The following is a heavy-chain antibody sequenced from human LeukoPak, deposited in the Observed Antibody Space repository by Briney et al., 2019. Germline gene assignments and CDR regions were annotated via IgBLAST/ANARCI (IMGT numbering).Heavy chain of an antibody. Sequence: PGGSLSLSCAASGFTFSLYSMNWVRQAPGKGLEWVSSISSSSSYIYYADSVKGRFTISRDNAKNSLYLQMNSLRAEDTAVYYCARGNVGDFDNWGQGTLVTVSS. V-gene: IGHV3-21*01. D-gene: IGHD2-21*01. CDR2: ISSSSSYI. CDR3: ARGNVGDFDN. CDR1: GFTFSLYS. J-gene: IGHJ4*02.